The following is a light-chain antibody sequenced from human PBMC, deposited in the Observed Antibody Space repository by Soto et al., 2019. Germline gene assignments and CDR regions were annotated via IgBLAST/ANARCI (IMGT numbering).Light chain of an antibody. CDR2: AAS. CDR1: QSVNSRF. V-gene: IGKV3-20*01. CDR3: QQYGDSPPNT. J-gene: IGKJ2*01. Sequence: EIVLTQSPGTLSLSLGESATLSCRASQSVNSRFLAWYQHKPGQAPRLLIYAASTMATGIPDRFSGSASGTDFTLTISRLEPEDFAVYYCQQYGDSPPNTFGQGTKLEIK.